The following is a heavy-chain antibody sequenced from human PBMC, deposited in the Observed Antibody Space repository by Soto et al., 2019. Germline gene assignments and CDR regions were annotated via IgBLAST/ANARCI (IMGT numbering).Heavy chain of an antibody. CDR1: GYTFINFY. Sequence: QVQLVQSGAEVKKPGASVKVSCKASGYTFINFYVHWVRQAPGQGLVWVGIINPSGGSTIYSQKLKGRVTITRDTSTSTVYMQLSSLGSDDTGVYYCARGAAVAGGNNWFDPWGQGTLVTVSS. V-gene: IGHV1-46*04. CDR2: INPSGGST. D-gene: IGHD6-19*01. J-gene: IGHJ5*02. CDR3: ARGAAVAGGNNWFDP.